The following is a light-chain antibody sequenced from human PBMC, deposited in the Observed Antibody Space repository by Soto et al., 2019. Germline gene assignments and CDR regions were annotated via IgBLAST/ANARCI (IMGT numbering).Light chain of an antibody. CDR3: QHRSNWPPIP. CDR2: DSS. Sequence: EIVLTQSPATLXLXPXEXXTXSXRXSQXVSIYLAWYQQKPAQAPRLLIYDSSNRAAGIPARFSARGSGTDFTLFISNLEPEDSAVYYCQHRSNWPPIPFGQGTRLEIK. CDR1: QXVSIY. V-gene: IGKV3-11*01. J-gene: IGKJ5*01.